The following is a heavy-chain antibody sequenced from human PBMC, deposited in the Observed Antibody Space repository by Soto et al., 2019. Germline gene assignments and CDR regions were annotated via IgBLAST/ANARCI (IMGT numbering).Heavy chain of an antibody. CDR3: ARHLNSGRGTNYYYGMDV. Sequence: GGSLKISFKSSGYTFSTSLIVLVLQVPGKGLQWMGIVYPADSETKYSPSFQGQVTISGDKSITTAYLQWSSMKASDTAVYYCARHLNSGRGTNYYYGMDVWGQGTTVTVSS. CDR1: GYTFSTSL. CDR2: VYPADSET. J-gene: IGHJ6*02. D-gene: IGHD6-19*01. V-gene: IGHV5-51*01.